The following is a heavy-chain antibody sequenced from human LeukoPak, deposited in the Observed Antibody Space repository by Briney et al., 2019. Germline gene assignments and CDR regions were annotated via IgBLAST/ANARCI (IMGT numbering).Heavy chain of an antibody. CDR2: IYANGDT. J-gene: IGHJ4*02. CDR1: GFTFSSYE. CDR3: AHGDYPLTY. Sequence: PGGSLRLSCAASGFTFSSYEMNWVRQAPGKGLEWVSIIYANGDTLYAASVRGRFTFSRDNSKNTFYLQMNSLRAEDTAIYYCAHGDYPLTYWGQGTLVTVSS. D-gene: IGHD4-17*01. V-gene: IGHV3-66*01.